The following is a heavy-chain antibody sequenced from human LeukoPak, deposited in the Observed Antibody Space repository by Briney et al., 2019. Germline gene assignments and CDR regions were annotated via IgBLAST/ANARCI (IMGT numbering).Heavy chain of an antibody. D-gene: IGHD6-25*01. CDR1: GFTFSSYS. CDR2: IKHDGSEK. J-gene: IGHJ4*02. Sequence: GGSLRLSCAASGFTFSSYSMSWVRQAPGKGLEWVANIKHDGSEKFYVDSVKGRFIISRDNAKNSLFLQLNSLRDEDTAVYYCARITGIEAAGDYWGQGTLVTVSS. CDR3: ARITGIEAAGDY. V-gene: IGHV3-7*04.